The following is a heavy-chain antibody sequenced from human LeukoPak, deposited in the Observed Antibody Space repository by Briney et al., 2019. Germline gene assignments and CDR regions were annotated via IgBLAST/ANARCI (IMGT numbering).Heavy chain of an antibody. CDR1: GGSISSSSYY. D-gene: IGHD3-10*01. CDR3: ARHGALIYYGSGSSIDY. J-gene: IGHJ4*02. Sequence: SETLSLTCTVSGGSISSSSYYWGWIRQPPGKGLEWIGSIYYSGSTYYNPSLKSRVTISVDTSKNQFSLKLSSVTAADTAGYYCARHGALIYYGSGSSIDYWGQGTLVTVSS. CDR2: IYYSGST. V-gene: IGHV4-39*01.